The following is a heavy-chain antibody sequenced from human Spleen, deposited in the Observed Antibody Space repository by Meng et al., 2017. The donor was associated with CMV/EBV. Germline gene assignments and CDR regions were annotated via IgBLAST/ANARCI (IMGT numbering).Heavy chain of an antibody. CDR1: GGTFSSNG. Sequence: SVKVSCKASGGTFSSNGISWVRQAPGEGLEWMGGIIPILTKPNYAQKFQGRVTITADTSTSTVYMELSSLRSEDTAVYYCARDLTVVVIAAIPGHYYAMDVWGQGTTVTVSS. CDR2: IIPILTKP. CDR3: ARDLTVVVIAAIPGHYYAMDV. V-gene: IGHV1-69*10. D-gene: IGHD2-2*02. J-gene: IGHJ6*02.